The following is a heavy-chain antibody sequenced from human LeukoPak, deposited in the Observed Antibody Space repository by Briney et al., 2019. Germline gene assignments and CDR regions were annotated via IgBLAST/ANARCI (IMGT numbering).Heavy chain of an antibody. Sequence: GASVKVSCKASGYTFTGYYMHWVRQAPGQGLEWMGWINPNSGGTNYAQKFQGRVTMTRDTSISTAYMELSRLRSDDTAVYYCARGVAVAGPLTHLINWYFDLWGRGTLVTVSS. CDR3: ARGVAVAGPLTHLINWYFDL. J-gene: IGHJ2*01. CDR2: INPNSGGT. V-gene: IGHV1-2*02. CDR1: GYTFTGYY. D-gene: IGHD6-19*01.